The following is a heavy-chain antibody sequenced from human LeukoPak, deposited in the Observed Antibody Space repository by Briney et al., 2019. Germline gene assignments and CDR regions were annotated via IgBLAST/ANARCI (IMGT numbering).Heavy chain of an antibody. CDR2: IYPGDSDT. CDR3: ARDSSWSDGYDY. D-gene: IGHD6-13*01. Sequence: GESLKISCKGSRDSFTGYWIAWVRQMPGKGLEWMGIIYPGDSDTRYSPSFQGQVTISADKSISTAYLQWSSLKASDTAMYYCARDSSWSDGYDYWGQGTLVTVSS. V-gene: IGHV5-51*01. J-gene: IGHJ4*02. CDR1: RDSFTGYW.